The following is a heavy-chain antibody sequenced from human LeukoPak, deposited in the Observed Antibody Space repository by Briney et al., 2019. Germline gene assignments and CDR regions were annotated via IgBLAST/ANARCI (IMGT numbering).Heavy chain of an antibody. CDR2: IYYSGST. Sequence: SQTLSLTCIVSGGSISSGGYYWSWIRQHPGKGLEWIGYIYYSGSTYYNPSLKSRVTISVDTSKNQFSLKLSSVAAADTAVYYCAKGVRSRWRPGRSSNFDYWGQGTLVTVSS. CDR1: GGSISSGGYY. J-gene: IGHJ4*02. D-gene: IGHD6-13*01. CDR3: AKGVRSRWRPGRSSNFDY. V-gene: IGHV4-31*03.